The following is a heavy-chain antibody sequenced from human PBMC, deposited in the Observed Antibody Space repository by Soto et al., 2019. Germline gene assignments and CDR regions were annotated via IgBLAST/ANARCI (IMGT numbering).Heavy chain of an antibody. Sequence: SETLSLTCTVSGGSISSGGYYWSWIRQHPGKGLEWIGYIYYSGSTYYNPSLKSRVTISVDTSKNQFSLKLSSVTAADTAVYYCARSSIDFGGSFEHHPGNWFDPWGQGTLVTVSS. V-gene: IGHV4-31*03. CDR3: ARSSIDFGGSFEHHPGNWFDP. D-gene: IGHD2-15*01. CDR2: IYYSGST. CDR1: GGSISSGGYY. J-gene: IGHJ5*02.